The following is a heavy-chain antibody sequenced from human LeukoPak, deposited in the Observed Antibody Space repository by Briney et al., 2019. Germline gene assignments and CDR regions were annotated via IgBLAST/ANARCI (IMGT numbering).Heavy chain of an antibody. V-gene: IGHV1-2*02. Sequence: GASVKVSCKASGYTFISYGISWMRQAPGQGPEWMGWMNPNNGGSTYAQNFQGRVSMTRDTSVSTAYLELSSLKSDDTAVYYCARDRGIAGTMLLFGYWGQGTLVTVSS. D-gene: IGHD3-10*02. CDR2: MNPNNGGS. CDR3: ARDRGIAGTMLLFGY. CDR1: GYTFISYG. J-gene: IGHJ4*02.